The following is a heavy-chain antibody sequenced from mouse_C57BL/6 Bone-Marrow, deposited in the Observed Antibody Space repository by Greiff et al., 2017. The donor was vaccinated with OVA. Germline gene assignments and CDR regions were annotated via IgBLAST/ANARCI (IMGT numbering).Heavy chain of an antibody. CDR2: IRSKSNNYAT. D-gene: IGHD2-4*01. CDR3: VRPDYDGNLAY. Sequence: EVKVVESGGGLVQPKGSLKLSCAASGFSFNTYAMNWVRQAPGKGLEWVARIRSKSNNYATYYADSVKDRFTISRDDSESMLYLQMNNLKTEDTAMYYCVRPDYDGNLAYWGQGTLVTVSA. J-gene: IGHJ3*01. V-gene: IGHV10-1*01. CDR1: GFSFNTYA.